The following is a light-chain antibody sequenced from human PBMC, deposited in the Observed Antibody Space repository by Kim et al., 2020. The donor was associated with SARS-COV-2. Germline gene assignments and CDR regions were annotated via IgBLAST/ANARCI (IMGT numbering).Light chain of an antibody. V-gene: IGLV2-23*02. Sequence: GQSITISCTGTSSDVGSYKLVSWYQQHPGKAPKVMIYDVSKRPSGVSYRFSGSKSGNTASLTISGLQAEDEADYYCCSYAGSYTWVFGGGTKVTVL. CDR3: CSYAGSYTWV. CDR2: DVS. J-gene: IGLJ3*02. CDR1: SSDVGSYKL.